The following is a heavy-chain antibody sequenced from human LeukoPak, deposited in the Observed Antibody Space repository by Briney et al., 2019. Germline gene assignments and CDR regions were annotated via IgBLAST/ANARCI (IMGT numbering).Heavy chain of an antibody. CDR1: GYTFTGYY. J-gene: IGHJ6*02. CDR3: AAITYYYYGMDV. CDR2: INPNSGGT. Sequence: ASVKVSCKASGYTFTGYYMHWVRQAPGQGLEWMGWINPNSGGTNYAQKFQGRVTMTRDTSISTAYMELSRLRSDDTAVYYCAAITYYYYGMDVWGQGTTVTVPS. D-gene: IGHD1-14*01. V-gene: IGHV1-2*02.